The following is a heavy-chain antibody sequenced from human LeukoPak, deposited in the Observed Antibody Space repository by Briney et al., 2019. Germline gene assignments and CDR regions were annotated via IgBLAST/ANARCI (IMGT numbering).Heavy chain of an antibody. Sequence: SQTLSLTCTVSGGSISSGNYYWSWIRQPAGKGLEWIGRIYTSGSTNYNPSLESRVTISVDTSKNQFSLKLNSVTAADTAVYYCARDAPLAYCGGDCYSSQYWGQGTLVTVS. V-gene: IGHV4-61*02. CDR3: ARDAPLAYCGGDCYSSQY. CDR2: IYTSGST. J-gene: IGHJ4*02. CDR1: GGSISSGNYY. D-gene: IGHD2-21*01.